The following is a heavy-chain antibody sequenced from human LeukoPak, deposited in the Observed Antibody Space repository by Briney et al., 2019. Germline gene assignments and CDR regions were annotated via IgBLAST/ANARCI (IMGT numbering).Heavy chain of an antibody. D-gene: IGHD3-10*01. Sequence: SETLSLTCAVYGGSFSGDYWSWIRQPPGKGLEWIGSIFYTGSTYCNPSLKSRVTISVDTSKNQFSLKLSSVTAADTAVYYCARHGRYYGSGSPDAFDIWGQGTMVTVSS. CDR3: ARHGRYYGSGSPDAFDI. CDR2: IFYTGST. V-gene: IGHV4-34*12. CDR1: GGSFSGDY. J-gene: IGHJ3*02.